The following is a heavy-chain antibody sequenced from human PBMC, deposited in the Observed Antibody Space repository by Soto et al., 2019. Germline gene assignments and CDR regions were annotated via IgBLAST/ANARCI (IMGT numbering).Heavy chain of an antibody. D-gene: IGHD6-6*01. V-gene: IGHV1-2*02. J-gene: IGHJ3*02. Sequence: ALVKVSCKASGYTFTGYYMHWVRQAPGQGLEWMGWINPNSGGTNYAQKFQGRVTMTGDTSISTAYMELSRLRSDDTAVYYCARGSSSSGRAFDIWGQGTMVTVSS. CDR2: INPNSGGT. CDR1: GYTFTGYY. CDR3: ARGSSSSGRAFDI.